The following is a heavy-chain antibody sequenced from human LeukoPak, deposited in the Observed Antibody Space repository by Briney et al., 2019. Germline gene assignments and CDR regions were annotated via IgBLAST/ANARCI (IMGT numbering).Heavy chain of an antibody. CDR2: TYYRSTWYN. V-gene: IGHV6-1*01. Sequence: SQTLSLTCAISGDSVSSNSVTWNWIRQSPSRGLEWLGRTYYRSTWYNDYAVSVRGRITVNPDTSRNQFSLHLNSVTPEDTAVYYCARRLTQYDCFDPWGQGTLVTVSS. CDR3: ARRLTQYDCFDP. J-gene: IGHJ5*02. CDR1: GDSVSSNSVT. D-gene: IGHD2-2*01.